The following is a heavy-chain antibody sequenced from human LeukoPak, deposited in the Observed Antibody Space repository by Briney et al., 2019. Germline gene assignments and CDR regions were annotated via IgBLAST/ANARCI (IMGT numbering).Heavy chain of an antibody. J-gene: IGHJ4*02. CDR1: GYTFTSYY. V-gene: IGHV1-46*01. CDR2: INPSGGST. CDR3: ARAASTVTTSDH. Sequence: GASVKVSCKASGYTFTSYYMHWVRQAPGQGLEWMGIINPSGGSTTYAQNFQGRVTMTRDTSMSTVYMELSSLRSEDSAVYYCARAASTVTTSDHGAQGTVLSVLS. D-gene: IGHD4-17*01.